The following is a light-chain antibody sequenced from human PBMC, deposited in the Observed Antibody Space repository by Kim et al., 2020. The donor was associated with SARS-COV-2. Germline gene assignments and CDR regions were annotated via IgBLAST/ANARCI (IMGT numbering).Light chain of an antibody. Sequence: QRVTISCTGRSSNIGAGYDVHWYQQLPGTAPKLLIYGNSNRPSGVPDRFSGSKSGTSASLAITGLQAEDEADYYCQSYDSSLSALFGGGTQLTVL. CDR2: GNS. CDR1: SSNIGAGYD. CDR3: QSYDSSLSAL. V-gene: IGLV1-40*01. J-gene: IGLJ2*01.